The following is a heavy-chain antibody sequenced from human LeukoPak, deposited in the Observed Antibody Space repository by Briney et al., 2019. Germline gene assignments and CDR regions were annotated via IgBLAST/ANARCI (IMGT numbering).Heavy chain of an antibody. V-gene: IGHV1-69*05. J-gene: IGHJ4*02. CDR2: IIPIFGTA. D-gene: IGHD3-3*01. CDR3: ARARKEDFWSGLAYYFDY. CDR1: GGTFSSYA. Sequence: GASVKVSCKASGGTFSSYAISWVRQAPGQGLEWMGGIIPIFGTANYAQKFQGRVTITTDESTSTAYMELSSLRSEDTAVYYCARARKEDFWSGLAYYFDYWGQGTLVTVSS.